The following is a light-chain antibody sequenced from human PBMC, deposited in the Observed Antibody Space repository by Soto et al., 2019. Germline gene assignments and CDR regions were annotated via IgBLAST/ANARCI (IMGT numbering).Light chain of an antibody. CDR2: EVS. CDR3: SYSTGRSTLV. J-gene: IGLJ2*01. Sequence: QSALTQPPSVSGSPGQSVTISFTGTSSDVGRYNRVSWYQQPPGTATTLMIFEVSNRPSGVADRFSGSKSGNTASLTISGLEAEDEADYYCSYSTGRSTLVLGGGTKLTVL. CDR1: SSDVGRYNR. V-gene: IGLV2-18*01.